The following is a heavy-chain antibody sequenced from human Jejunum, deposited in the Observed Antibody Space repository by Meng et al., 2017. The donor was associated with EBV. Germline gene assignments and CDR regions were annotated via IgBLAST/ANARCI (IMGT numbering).Heavy chain of an antibody. CDR3: VMGPDYAKSGY. D-gene: IGHD4-17*01. V-gene: IGHV4-39*05. CDR2: VCRSGS. CDR1: GSSTNTKIAN. J-gene: IGHJ4*02. Sequence: RPLQGVGPRLCNPCAAPSRTCTLAGSSTNTKIANWGRTRRPPGKGLECIGTVCRSGSNYNPSLKSRVTISVDTSKNQCSLKVNSVTAADTAVYYCVMGPDYAKSGYWGQGILVTVSS.